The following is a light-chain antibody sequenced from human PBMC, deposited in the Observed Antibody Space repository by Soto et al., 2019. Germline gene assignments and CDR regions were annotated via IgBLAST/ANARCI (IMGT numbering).Light chain of an antibody. CDR3: QQRSNWPPWT. Sequence: EIVLTQSPATLSLSPGERATLSCRASQSVSSYLAWYQQKPGQAPRLLIYDASNRATGSPARFSGSGSGTDFTLTISSLEPEDFAVYYCQQRSNWPPWTFGPGTKVEIK. V-gene: IGKV3-11*01. CDR2: DAS. J-gene: IGKJ1*01. CDR1: QSVSSY.